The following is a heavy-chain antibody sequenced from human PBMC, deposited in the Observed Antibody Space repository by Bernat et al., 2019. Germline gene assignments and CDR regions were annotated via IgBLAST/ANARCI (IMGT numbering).Heavy chain of an antibody. V-gene: IGHV3-53*02. J-gene: IGHJ6*02. Sequence: EVQLLETGGGLIQPGGSLRLSCAASGFTVSSNYMSWVRQAPGKGLEWVSVIYSGGSTYYADSVKGRFTISRDNSKNTLYLQMNSLRAEDTAVYYCARDSVATKNYYYGMDVWGQGTTVTVSS. CDR2: IYSGGST. CDR1: GFTVSSNY. D-gene: IGHD5-12*01. CDR3: ARDSVATKNYYYGMDV.